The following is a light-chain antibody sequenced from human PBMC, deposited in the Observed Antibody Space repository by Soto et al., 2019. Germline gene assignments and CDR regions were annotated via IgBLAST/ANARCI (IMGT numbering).Light chain of an antibody. CDR1: QSVLSSSNNKNY. V-gene: IGKV4-1*01. CDR3: QQYYSTPPLT. Sequence: DIVMTQSPDSLAVSLGERATINCKSSQSVLSSSNNKNYLAWYQQKPGQPPKLLIYWASTRESGVPDRFSGSGSGTEFTLTISSRQAEDVAVYYCQQYYSTPPLTFGGGTKVEIK. J-gene: IGKJ4*01. CDR2: WAS.